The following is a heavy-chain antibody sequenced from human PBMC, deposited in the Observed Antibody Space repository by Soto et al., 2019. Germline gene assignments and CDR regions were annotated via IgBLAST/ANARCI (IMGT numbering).Heavy chain of an antibody. CDR1: GDSISSYY. D-gene: IGHD2-15*01. CDR3: ALRSMAVVPEY. Sequence: QVQLQESGPGLVKPSETLSLTCAVSGDSISSYYCMWIRQPPGKGLESIGYLYYGRSANYNPSLKRRVTLSVDTSSNQCSLTLSSMTAADTAVYYCALRSMAVVPEYWGQGTLVTVSS. CDR2: LYYGRSA. V-gene: IGHV4-59*01. J-gene: IGHJ4*02.